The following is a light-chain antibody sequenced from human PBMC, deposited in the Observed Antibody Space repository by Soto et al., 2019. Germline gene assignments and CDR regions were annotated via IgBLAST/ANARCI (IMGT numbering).Light chain of an antibody. CDR1: SSDVSGYKY. V-gene: IGLV2-14*01. J-gene: IGLJ2*01. CDR3: ASYTSSSTSVI. CDR2: EVS. Sequence: QSVLTQPASVSGSPGQSITISCTGTSSDVSGYKYVSWYQQHPDKAPKLIIFEVSNRPSGISSRFSGSKSGNTASLTISGLQAEDEADYYCASYTSSSTSVIFGRGTKLTVL.